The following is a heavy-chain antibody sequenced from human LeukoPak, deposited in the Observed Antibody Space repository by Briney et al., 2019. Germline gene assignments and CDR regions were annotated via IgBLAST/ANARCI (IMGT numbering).Heavy chain of an antibody. D-gene: IGHD1-14*01. V-gene: IGHV3-30*19. CDR1: GFTFRSYG. CDR2: ILEDGSIQ. Sequence: GGSLRLSCAASGFTFRSYGMHWVRQAPGKGLDWVAVILEDGSIQYYADSVKGRFTISRDNSKDTLFLQMNSLRGEDTAMYYCARVQGGGFRTADSWGQGTLVTVSS. J-gene: IGHJ4*02. CDR3: ARVQGGGFRTADS.